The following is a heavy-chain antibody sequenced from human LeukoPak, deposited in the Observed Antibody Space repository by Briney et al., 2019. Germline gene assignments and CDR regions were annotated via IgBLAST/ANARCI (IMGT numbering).Heavy chain of an antibody. CDR2: IYYSGST. D-gene: IGHD6-19*01. CDR3: ARHEAYQWLVDY. CDR1: GGSISSSSYY. J-gene: IGHJ4*02. V-gene: IGHV4-39*01. Sequence: PSETLSLTCTVSGGSISSSSYYWGWIRQPPGKGLEWIGSIYYSGSTYYNPSLKSRVTISVDTSKNQFSLKLSSVTAADTAVYYCARHEAYQWLVDYWGQGTLVTVSS.